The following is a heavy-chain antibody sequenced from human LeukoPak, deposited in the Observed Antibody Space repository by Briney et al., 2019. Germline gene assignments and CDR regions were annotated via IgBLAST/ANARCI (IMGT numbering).Heavy chain of an antibody. Sequence: GGSLRLSCAASGFTFDDYGMSWVRQAPGKGLEWVSGINWNGGSTGYADSVKGRFTISRDNAKNSLYLQMNSLRAEDTALYYCATLYGSGSYPPPDIWGRGTMVTVSS. V-gene: IGHV3-20*04. CDR1: GFTFDDYG. CDR2: INWNGGST. J-gene: IGHJ3*02. CDR3: ATLYGSGSYPPPDI. D-gene: IGHD3-10*01.